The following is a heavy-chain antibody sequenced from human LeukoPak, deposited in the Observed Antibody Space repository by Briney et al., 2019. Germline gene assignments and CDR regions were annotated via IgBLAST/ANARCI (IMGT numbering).Heavy chain of an antibody. D-gene: IGHD3-3*01. CDR1: GGSISSYY. J-gene: IGHJ6*03. CDR3: ARDRRRVNFGVVKQSYYYYYMDV. Sequence: SETLSLTCTVSGGSISSYYWSWIRQPPGKGLEWIGYIYYSGSTNYNPSLKSRVTISVDTSKNQFSLKLSSVTAADTAVYYCARDRRRVNFGVVKQSYYYYYMDVWGQGTTVTVSS. CDR2: IYYSGST. V-gene: IGHV4-59*01.